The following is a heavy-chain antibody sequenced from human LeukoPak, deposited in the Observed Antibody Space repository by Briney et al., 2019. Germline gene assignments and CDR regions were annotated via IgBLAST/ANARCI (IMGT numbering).Heavy chain of an antibody. CDR2: ISGSGGST. J-gene: IGHJ5*02. CDR1: GFTFSSYA. V-gene: IGHV3-23*01. Sequence: GGSLRLSCATSGFTFSSYAMSWVRQAPGKGLEWVSAISGSGGSTYYADSVKGRFTISRDNPKNTLYLQMNSLRAEDTAVYYCANPPSLDGMVYARWFDPWGQGTLVTVSS. CDR3: ANPPSLDGMVYARWFDP. D-gene: IGHD2-8*01.